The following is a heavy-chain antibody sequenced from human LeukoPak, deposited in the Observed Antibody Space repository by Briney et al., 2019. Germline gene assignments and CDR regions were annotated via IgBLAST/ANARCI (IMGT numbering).Heavy chain of an antibody. J-gene: IGHJ4*02. V-gene: IGHV4-4*09. CDR3: ARLTRLSASPDRYYLDY. CDR2: IYTSGGG. Sequence: SETLSLTCTVSGDSISSYYLSWIRQPPGTGLEWIGYIYTSGGGDYITSRKGRVAISIDTSKHQFSLKLSSVTAADSAVYYCARLTRLSASPDRYYLDYWGQGRLVTVSS. D-gene: IGHD3-16*02. CDR1: GDSISSYY.